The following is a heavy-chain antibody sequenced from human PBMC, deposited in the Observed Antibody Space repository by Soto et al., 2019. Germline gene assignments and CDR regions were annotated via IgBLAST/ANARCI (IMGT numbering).Heavy chain of an antibody. Sequence: HPGGSLRLSCSASGFTFNIYAMHWVRQAPGKGLEYVSGISSDGDNTCYADSVKGRFIISRDNSKNTLYLQMSSLRVEDTAVYYCVKDSRPMIVVAHFDHWGQGTLVTVSS. D-gene: IGHD3-22*01. CDR3: VKDSRPMIVVAHFDH. CDR2: ISSDGDNT. V-gene: IGHV3-64D*08. J-gene: IGHJ4*02. CDR1: GFTFNIYA.